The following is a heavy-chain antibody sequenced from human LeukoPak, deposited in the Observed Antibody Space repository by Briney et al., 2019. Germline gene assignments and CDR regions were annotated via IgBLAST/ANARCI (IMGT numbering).Heavy chain of an antibody. CDR2: IYYSGST. CDR3: ARGGDFDWLSTFDY. Sequence: TSETLSLTCTVSGGSISSSSYYWGWIRQPPGKGLEWIGSIYYSGSTYYNPSLKSRVTISVDTSKNQFSLKLSSVTAADTAVYYCARGGDFDWLSTFDYWGQGTLVTVSS. CDR1: GGSISSSSYY. D-gene: IGHD3-9*01. V-gene: IGHV4-39*07. J-gene: IGHJ4*02.